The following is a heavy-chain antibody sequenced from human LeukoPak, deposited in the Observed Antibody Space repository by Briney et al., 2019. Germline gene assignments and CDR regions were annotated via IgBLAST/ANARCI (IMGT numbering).Heavy chain of an antibody. D-gene: IGHD2-15*01. CDR1: GGSISRYY. CDR3: ARGGLGYCSGGSCGAFDI. V-gene: IGHV4-4*07. CDR2: FYNSGSS. Sequence: KPSETLSLTCTVPGGSISRYYWSWLRQPAGKGLEWIGRFYNSGSSNYNPSLKSRVTMSVDTSKNQFSLKLSSVTAADTAVYYCARGGLGYCSGGSCGAFDIWGQGTMVTVSS. J-gene: IGHJ3*02.